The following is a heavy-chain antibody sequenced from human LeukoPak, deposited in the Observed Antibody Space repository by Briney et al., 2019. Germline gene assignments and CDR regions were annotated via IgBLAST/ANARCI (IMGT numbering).Heavy chain of an antibody. CDR2: IRYDGSNK. CDR3: ARDKVVGPTKFDS. CDR1: GFTFSRYG. Sequence: PGGSLRLSCAASGFTFSRYGMHWVRQAPGKGPEWVAFIRYDGSNKYYADSVKGRFTISRDNAKNSVYLHMNSLRAEDTAVYYCARDKVVGPTKFDSWGQGTLVTVSS. D-gene: IGHD1-26*01. V-gene: IGHV3-30*02. J-gene: IGHJ5*01.